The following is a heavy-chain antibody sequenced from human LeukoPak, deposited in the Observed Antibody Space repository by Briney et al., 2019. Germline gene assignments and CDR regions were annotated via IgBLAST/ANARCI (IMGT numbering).Heavy chain of an antibody. CDR1: GGSFSGYY. CDR3: ARFVKYCSGGSCYSDY. D-gene: IGHD2-15*01. J-gene: IGHJ4*02. V-gene: IGHV4-34*01. Sequence: SETLSPTCAVYGGSFSGYYWSWIRQPPGKGLEWIGEINHSGSTNYNPSLKSRVTISVDTSKNQFSLKLSSVTAADTAVYYCARFVKYCSGGSCYSDYWGQGTLVTVSS. CDR2: INHSGST.